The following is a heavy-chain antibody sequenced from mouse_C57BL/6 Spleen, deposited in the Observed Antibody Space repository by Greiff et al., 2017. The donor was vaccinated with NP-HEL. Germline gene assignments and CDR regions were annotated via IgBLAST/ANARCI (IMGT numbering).Heavy chain of an antibody. CDR1: GYTFTDHT. CDR3: ARGGYYDYLGYCDY. D-gene: IGHD2-4*01. J-gene: IGHJ2*01. Sequence: VQLQQSDAELVKPGASVKISCKVSGYTFTDHTIHWMKQRPEQGLDWIGYIYPRDGSTKYNEKFKGKATLTADKSSSTAYMQLNSLTSEDSAVYFFARGGYYDYLGYCDYWGQGTTLTVSS. CDR2: IYPRDGST. V-gene: IGHV1-78*01.